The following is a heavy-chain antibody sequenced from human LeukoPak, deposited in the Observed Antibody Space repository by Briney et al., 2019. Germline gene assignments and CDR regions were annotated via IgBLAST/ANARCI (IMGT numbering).Heavy chain of an antibody. CDR3: ARDFPMGATTALSLDY. D-gene: IGHD1-26*01. J-gene: IGHJ4*02. V-gene: IGHV1-18*01. CDR2: ISAYNGNT. Sequence: ASVKVSCKASGYTFTSYGISWVRQAPGQGLEWVGWISAYNGNTNCAQKLQGRVTMTTDTSTSTAYMELRSLRSDDTAVYYCARDFPMGATTALSLDYWGQGTLVTVSS. CDR1: GYTFTSYG.